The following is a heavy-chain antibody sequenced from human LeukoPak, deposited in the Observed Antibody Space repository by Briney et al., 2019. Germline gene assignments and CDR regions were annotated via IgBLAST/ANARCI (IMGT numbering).Heavy chain of an antibody. CDR1: GGSISSGGYY. Sequence: SETLSLTCTVSGGSISSGGYYWSWIRQPPGKGLEWIGYIYHSGSTYYNPSLKSRVTISVDRSKNQFSLKLSSVTAADTAVYYCARVSGQLLSDYYFDYWGQGTLVTVSS. CDR2: IYHSGST. V-gene: IGHV4-30-2*01. CDR3: ARVSGQLLSDYYFDY. J-gene: IGHJ4*02. D-gene: IGHD2-2*01.